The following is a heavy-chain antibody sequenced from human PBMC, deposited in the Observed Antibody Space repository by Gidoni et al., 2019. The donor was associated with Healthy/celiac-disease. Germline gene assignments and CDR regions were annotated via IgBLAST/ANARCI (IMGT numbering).Heavy chain of an antibody. Sequence: QVQLVESVGGLVKPGGSLRLSCAASGFTFSDYYMSWIRQAPGKGLEWVSYISSSSSYTNYADSVKGRFTISRDNAKNSLYLQMNSLRAEDTAVYYCARVVDTAMVNDYWGQGTLVTVSS. CDR3: ARVVDTAMVNDY. D-gene: IGHD5-18*01. CDR1: GFTFSDYY. V-gene: IGHV3-11*05. J-gene: IGHJ4*02. CDR2: ISSSSSYT.